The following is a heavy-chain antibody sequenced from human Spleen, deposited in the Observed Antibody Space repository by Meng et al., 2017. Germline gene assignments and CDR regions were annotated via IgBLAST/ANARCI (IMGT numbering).Heavy chain of an antibody. D-gene: IGHD6-19*01. CDR2: INDGNGNT. V-gene: IGHV1-3*01. J-gene: IGHJ4*02. CDR1: GYTFTSYA. CDR3: ARDRQWLI. Sequence: QVQLVQSGAEVKKPGASVKVSCKASGYTFTSYAMHWVRQAPGQRLEWMGWINDGNGNTKYSQKFQGRVTITRDTSASTAYMELSSLRSEDTAVYYCARDRQWLIWGQGTLVTVSS.